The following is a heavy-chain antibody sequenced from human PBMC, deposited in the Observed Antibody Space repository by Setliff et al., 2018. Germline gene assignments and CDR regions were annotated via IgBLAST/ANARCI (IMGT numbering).Heavy chain of an antibody. Sequence: SETLSLTCTVSGGSISSGSYYWSWIRQPAGKGLEWIVRIYTSGSTNYKPSLKSRVTISVDTSKNQFSLKLSSVTAADTAVYYCAREGYSSLIGWFDPWGQGTLVTVSS. J-gene: IGHJ5*02. CDR2: IYTSGST. D-gene: IGHD6-13*01. V-gene: IGHV4-61*02. CDR1: GGSISSGSYY. CDR3: AREGYSSLIGWFDP.